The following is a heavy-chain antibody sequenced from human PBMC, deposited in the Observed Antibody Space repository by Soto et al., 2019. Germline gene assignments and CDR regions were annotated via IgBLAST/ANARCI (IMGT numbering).Heavy chain of an antibody. CDR2: ISGSGGST. Sequence: GGSLRLSCAASGFTFSSYAMSWVRQAPGKGLEWVSAISGSGGSTYYADSVKGRFTISRDNSKNTLYLQMNSLRAEDTAVYYCAKAIFGVVTPRYYGMDVWGQGTTVTVSS. CDR1: GFTFSSYA. J-gene: IGHJ6*02. CDR3: AKAIFGVVTPRYYGMDV. V-gene: IGHV3-23*01. D-gene: IGHD3-3*01.